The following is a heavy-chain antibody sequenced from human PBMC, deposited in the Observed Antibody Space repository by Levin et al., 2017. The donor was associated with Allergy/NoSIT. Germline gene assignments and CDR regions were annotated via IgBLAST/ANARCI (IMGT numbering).Heavy chain of an antibody. Sequence: PGGSLRLSCAASGFTFSSYAMSWVRQAPGKGLEWVSAISGSGGSTYYADSVKGRFTISRDNSKNTLYLQMNSLRAEDTAVYYCAKGTPVLRWGIWLNAFDIWGQGTMVTVSS. CDR3: AKGTPVLRWGIWLNAFDI. V-gene: IGHV3-23*01. CDR2: ISGSGGST. J-gene: IGHJ3*02. D-gene: IGHD4-23*01. CDR1: GFTFSSYA.